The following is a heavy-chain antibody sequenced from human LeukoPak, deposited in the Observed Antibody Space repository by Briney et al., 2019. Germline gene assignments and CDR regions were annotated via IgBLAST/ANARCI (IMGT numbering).Heavy chain of an antibody. V-gene: IGHV1-2*02. CDR2: INPNSGGT. CDR1: GYTFTGYY. CDR3: ARVVHYYDSSGYLYFDY. J-gene: IGHJ4*02. D-gene: IGHD3-22*01. Sequence: ASVKVSCKASGYTFTGYYMHWVRQAPGQGLEWMGWINPNSGGTNYAQKFQGRVTMTRDTSISTAYMELSGLRSDDTAVYYCARVVHYYDSSGYLYFDYWGQGTLVTVSS.